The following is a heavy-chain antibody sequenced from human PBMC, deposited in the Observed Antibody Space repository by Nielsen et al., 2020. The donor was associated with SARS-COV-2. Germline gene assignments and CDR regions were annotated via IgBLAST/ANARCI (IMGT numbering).Heavy chain of an antibody. CDR2: IKQDGSEK. Sequence: GESLKISCAASGFTFSSYWMSWVRQAPGKGLEWVANIKQDGSEKYYVDSVKGRFTISRDNAKNSLYLQMNSLRAEDTAVYYCARDDSYYYDSSGYIYDYWGQGTLVTSPQ. J-gene: IGHJ4*02. CDR3: ARDDSYYYDSSGYIYDY. CDR1: GFTFSSYW. V-gene: IGHV3-7*05. D-gene: IGHD3-22*01.